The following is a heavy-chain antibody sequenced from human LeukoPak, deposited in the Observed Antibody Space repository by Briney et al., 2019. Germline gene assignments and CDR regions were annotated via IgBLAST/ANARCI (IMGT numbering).Heavy chain of an antibody. Sequence: GGSLRLSCAASGFTFSSYAMSWVRQAPGKGLEWVSTITGSGSSTYYADSVKGRFTISRDNSKNTLYLQMHSLRAEDTAIYYCAKDRRLPWDYFDSWGQGTQVTVSS. CDR2: ITGSGSST. V-gene: IGHV3-23*01. D-gene: IGHD5-12*01. CDR3: AKDRRLPWDYFDS. CDR1: GFTFSSYA. J-gene: IGHJ4*02.